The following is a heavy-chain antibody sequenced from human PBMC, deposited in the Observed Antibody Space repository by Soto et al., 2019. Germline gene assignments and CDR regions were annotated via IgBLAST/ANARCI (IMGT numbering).Heavy chain of an antibody. J-gene: IGHJ3*01. CDR1: GGSFSGYH. D-gene: IGHD5-12*01. CDR2: INHSGSA. Sequence: QVQLQQWGAGLLKPSETLSLTCAVYGGSFSGYHWSWIRQPPGKGLEWIGEINHSGSANYNPSLKRPVTISVDTSKNQFSLRLSSVTAADTAVYYCARGTWLRSAFDVWGQGTMVTVSS. V-gene: IGHV4-34*01. CDR3: ARGTWLRSAFDV.